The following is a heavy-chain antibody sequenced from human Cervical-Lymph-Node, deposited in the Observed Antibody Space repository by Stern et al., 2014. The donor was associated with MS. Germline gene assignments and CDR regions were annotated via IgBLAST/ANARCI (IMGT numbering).Heavy chain of an antibody. J-gene: IGHJ6*02. CDR3: ARTKTVTTYYGMDV. CDR1: GYTFTDYY. Sequence: VQLVESGAEVKKPGASVKVSCKASGYTFTDYYLHWVRQAPGQGLEWMGWISPVHGCTNSAQKFQGRVTMTRYTAISTAYMELSRLTSDDTAVYYCARTKTVTTYYGMDVWGQGTTVTVSS. D-gene: IGHD4-17*01. V-gene: IGHV1-2*02. CDR2: ISPVHGCT.